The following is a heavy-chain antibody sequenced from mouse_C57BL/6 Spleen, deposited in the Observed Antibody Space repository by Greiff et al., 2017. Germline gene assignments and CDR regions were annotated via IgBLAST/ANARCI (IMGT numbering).Heavy chain of an antibody. D-gene: IGHD1-1*01. CDR1: GFTFSSYG. CDR3: AREITTVVATGAMDV. CDR2: ISSGGSYT. Sequence: DVQLVESGGDLVKPGGSLKLSCAASGFTFSSYGMSWVRQTPDKRLEWVATISSGGSYTYYPDSVKGRFTISRDNAKNTLYLQKSSLKSEDTAMYYCAREITTVVATGAMDVWGQGTSVTVSS. V-gene: IGHV5-6*01. J-gene: IGHJ4*01.